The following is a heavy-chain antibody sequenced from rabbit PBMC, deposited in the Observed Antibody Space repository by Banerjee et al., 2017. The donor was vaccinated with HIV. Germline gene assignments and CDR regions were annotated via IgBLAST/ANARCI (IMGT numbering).Heavy chain of an antibody. J-gene: IGHJ6*01. CDR3: ARVSDSNSYYGMDL. CDR2: IYGASSGNA. Sequence: QSLEESGGGLVQPEGSLTLTCKASGFSFSTSYYMCWVRQAPGKGLEWIACIYGASSGNAYYANWAKGRFTISKTSSTTVTLQMTSLTAADTATYFCARVSDSNSYYGMDLWGPGTLVTVS. CDR1: GFSFSTSYY. D-gene: IGHD4-2*01. V-gene: IGHV1S40*01.